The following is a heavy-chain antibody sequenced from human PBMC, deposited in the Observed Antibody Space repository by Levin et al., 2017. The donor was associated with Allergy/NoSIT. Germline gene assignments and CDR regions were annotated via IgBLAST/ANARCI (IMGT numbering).Heavy chain of an antibody. Sequence: PGGSLRLSCVASGFTFSNYWMHWVRQAPGKGLMWVSGINTDGSTTIYADSVKGRFTISRDNAKNTLYLQLDSLRVEDTALYYCASDSYWGQGILVTVSS. V-gene: IGHV3-74*01. D-gene: IGHD3/OR15-3a*01. J-gene: IGHJ4*02. CDR2: INTDGSTT. CDR3: ASDSY. CDR1: GFTFSNYW.